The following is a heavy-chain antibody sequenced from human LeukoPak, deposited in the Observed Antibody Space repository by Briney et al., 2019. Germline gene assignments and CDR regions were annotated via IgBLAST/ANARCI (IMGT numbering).Heavy chain of an antibody. J-gene: IGHJ4*02. CDR3: AKDHLVVVSAPYFDY. V-gene: IGHV3-23*01. D-gene: IGHD2-15*01. CDR1: GFTFSSYA. CDR2: ISGSGGST. Sequence: GGALRLSCAASGFTFSSYAMSWVRQAPGKGLEWVSAISGSGGSTYYADSVKGRFTISRDNSKNTLYLQMNSLRAEDTAVYYCAKDHLVVVSAPYFDYWGQGTLVTVSS.